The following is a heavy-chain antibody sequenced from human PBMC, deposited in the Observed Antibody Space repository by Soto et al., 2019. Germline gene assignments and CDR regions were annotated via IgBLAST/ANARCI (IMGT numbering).Heavy chain of an antibody. CDR3: TREVQPVVRREYDY. CDR2: INYGGNKK. CDR1: GFTFTSYW. Sequence: PGGSLRLSCAASGFTFTSYWMSWVRQAPGKGLEWVANINYGGNKKNFADSVKGRFTISRDNAQKSLHLQMSSLRAEDTAVYYCTREVQPVVRREYDYWGQGTLVTVSS. D-gene: IGHD1-1*01. J-gene: IGHJ4*02. V-gene: IGHV3-7*01.